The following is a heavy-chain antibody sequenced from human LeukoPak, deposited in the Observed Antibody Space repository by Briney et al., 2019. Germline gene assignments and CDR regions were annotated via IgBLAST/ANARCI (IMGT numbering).Heavy chain of an antibody. Sequence: ASVKVSCKASGGTFSSYAISWVRRAPGQGLEWMGIINPSGGSTSYAQKLQGRVTMTRDMSTSTVYMELSSLRSEDTAVYYCARDFYDSSGYYSPPRYMDVWGKGTTVTVSS. D-gene: IGHD3-22*01. V-gene: IGHV1-46*01. J-gene: IGHJ6*03. CDR1: GGTFSSYA. CDR2: INPSGGST. CDR3: ARDFYDSSGYYSPPRYMDV.